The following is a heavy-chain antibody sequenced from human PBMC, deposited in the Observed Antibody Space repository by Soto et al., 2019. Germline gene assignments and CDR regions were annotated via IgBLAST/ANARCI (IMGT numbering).Heavy chain of an antibody. Sequence: EVQLLESGGGLVQPGGSLRLSCAASGFTFSSYAMSWVLQAPGRGVEWVSAISGSGGSTYYADSVKGRFTITRDNTKNTLYLQMNSLRAEDTAVYYCAKRKWEPGEYYFDYWGQGTLVTVSS. CDR3: AKRKWEPGEYYFDY. CDR1: GFTFSSYA. CDR2: ISGSGGST. J-gene: IGHJ4*02. D-gene: IGHD1-26*01. V-gene: IGHV3-23*01.